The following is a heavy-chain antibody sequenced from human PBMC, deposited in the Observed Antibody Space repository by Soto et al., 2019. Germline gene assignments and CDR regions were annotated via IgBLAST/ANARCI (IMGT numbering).Heavy chain of an antibody. CDR2: ISGYNGNT. V-gene: IGHV1-18*04. Sequence: ASVKVSCKASGYIFTSYGFSWVRQAPGQGLGWMGWISGYNGNTNYAQKFQGRVTMTTETSTRTAYMELSRLRSDDTAVYYCARIPHNFNWVPYGLDVWGQGTTVTVSS. CDR1: GYIFTSYG. J-gene: IGHJ6*02. D-gene: IGHD3-9*01. CDR3: ARIPHNFNWVPYGLDV.